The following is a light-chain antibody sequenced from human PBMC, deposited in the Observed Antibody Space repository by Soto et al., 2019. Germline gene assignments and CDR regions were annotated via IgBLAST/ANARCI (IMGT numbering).Light chain of an antibody. CDR1: QSISSW. J-gene: IGKJ2*01. CDR2: DAS. Sequence: DIQMTQSPSTLSASVGDRVTITCRASQSISSWLAWYQQKPGKAPKLLIYDASSLESGVPSRFSGSGSGTEFPLTISSLQPDDFATYYCQQYNSYLTCCQGTKLEIK. V-gene: IGKV1-5*01. CDR3: QQYNSYLT.